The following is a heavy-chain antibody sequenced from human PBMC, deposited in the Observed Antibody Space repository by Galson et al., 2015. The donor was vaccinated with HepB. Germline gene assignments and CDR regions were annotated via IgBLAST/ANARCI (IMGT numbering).Heavy chain of an antibody. J-gene: IGHJ4*02. D-gene: IGHD2-15*01. CDR2: IKHGGST. Sequence: ETLSLTCAVYGGSFSGYYWSWIRQPPGKGLEWIGEIKHGGSTNYNPSLKSRVTISVDTSKNQFSLKLSSVTAADTAVYYCTRGCSGGSCYPPFEDWGQGTLVTVSS. CDR1: GGSFSGYY. V-gene: IGHV4-34*01. CDR3: TRGCSGGSCYPPFED.